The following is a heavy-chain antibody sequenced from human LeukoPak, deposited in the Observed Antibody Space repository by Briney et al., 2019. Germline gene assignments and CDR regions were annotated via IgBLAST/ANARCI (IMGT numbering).Heavy chain of an antibody. D-gene: IGHD1-26*01. CDR1: GFTVSSNY. J-gene: IGHJ1*01. V-gene: IGHV3-53*01. CDR3: AKKVVVGATSPYSDFQD. CDR2: IYSGGST. Sequence: PGGSLRLSCAASGFTVSSNYMSWVRQAPGKGLEWVSVIYSGGSTYSADSVKGRFTISRDNSKNTLYLQMNSLRAEDTALYYCAKKVVVGATSPYSDFQDWGQGTLVTVPS.